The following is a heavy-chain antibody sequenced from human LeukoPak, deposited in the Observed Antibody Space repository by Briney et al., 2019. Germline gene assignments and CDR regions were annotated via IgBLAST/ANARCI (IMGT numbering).Heavy chain of an antibody. J-gene: IGHJ4*02. V-gene: IGHV1-18*01. D-gene: IGHD3-22*01. CDR2: ISAYNGNT. CDR3: ARGRNCYDSSGHRAYLDY. Sequence: ASVKVSCKASGYTFTSYGISWVRQAPGQGLEWMGWISAYNGNTNYAQKLQGRVTMTTDTSTSTAYMELRSLRSDDTAVYYCARGRNCYDSSGHRAYLDYWGQGTLVTVSS. CDR1: GYTFTSYG.